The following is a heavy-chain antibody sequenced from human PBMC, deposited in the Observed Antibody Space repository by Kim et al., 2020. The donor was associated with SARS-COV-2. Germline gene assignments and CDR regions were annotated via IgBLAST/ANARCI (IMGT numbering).Heavy chain of an antibody. V-gene: IGHV1-46*01. CDR2: INPSGGST. CDR1: GYTFTSYY. D-gene: IGHD5-18*01. J-gene: IGHJ6*02. Sequence: ASVKVSCKASGYTFTSYYMHWVRQAPGQGLEWMGIINPSGGSTSYAQKFQGRVTMTRDTSTSTVYMELSSLRSEDTAVYYCARDRGYPGYSYGSTQVERYYYYGMDVWGQGTTVTVSS. CDR3: ARDRGYPGYSYGSTQVERYYYYGMDV.